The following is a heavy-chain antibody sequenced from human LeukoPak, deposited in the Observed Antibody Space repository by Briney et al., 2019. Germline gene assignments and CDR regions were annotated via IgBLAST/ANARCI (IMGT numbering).Heavy chain of an antibody. J-gene: IGHJ4*02. CDR2: ISGSGGST. CDR1: GFTFSTYA. D-gene: IGHD3-3*01. CDR3: AKGVGYDFWSGYYMIY. Sequence: GGSLRLSCAASGFTFSTYAMSWVRQAPGKGLEWVSGISGSGGSTYYADSVKGRFTISRDNSKNTLYLQMNSLRAEDTAVYYCAKGVGYDFWSGYYMIYWGQGTLVTVSS. V-gene: IGHV3-23*01.